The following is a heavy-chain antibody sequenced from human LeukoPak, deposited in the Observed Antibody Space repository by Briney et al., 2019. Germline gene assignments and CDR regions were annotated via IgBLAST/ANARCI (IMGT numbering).Heavy chain of an antibody. Sequence: PSETLSLTCTVSGGSISSYYWSWIRQPPGKGLEWIGYIYTSGSTNNNPSLKSRVTISVDTSKNRFSLKLNPVTAADTAVYYCARRRLGILDYWGQGTLVTVSS. CDR2: IYTSGST. J-gene: IGHJ4*02. V-gene: IGHV4-4*09. CDR3: ARRRLGILDY. CDR1: GGSISSYY. D-gene: IGHD7-27*01.